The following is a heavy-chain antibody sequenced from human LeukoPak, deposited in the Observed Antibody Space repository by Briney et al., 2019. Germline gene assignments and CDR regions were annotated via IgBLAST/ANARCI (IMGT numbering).Heavy chain of an antibody. J-gene: IGHJ5*02. D-gene: IGHD1-26*01. CDR2: FDPEDGET. Sequence: APVKVSCKVSGYTLTELSMHWVRQAPGKGLEWMGGFDPEDGETIYAQKFQGRVTMTEDTTTDTAYMELSRLRSEDTAVYYCATGGSYRTRNNWFDPWGQGTLVTVSS. CDR3: ATGGSYRTRNNWFDP. CDR1: GYTLTELS. V-gene: IGHV1-24*01.